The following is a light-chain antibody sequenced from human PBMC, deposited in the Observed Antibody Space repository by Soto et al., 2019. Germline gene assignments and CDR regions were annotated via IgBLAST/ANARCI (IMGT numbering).Light chain of an antibody. J-gene: IGKJ2*01. Sequence: DIQMTQSPSSLSASLGDRVTITCQASQAISKYLHWYHQRPGKAPLLVIYDASILEAGDPSRFSGGGSGTSFTLTISSLQPEDIGTYFCQQYNDLPYTFGQGTKLDI. CDR1: QAISKY. CDR2: DAS. V-gene: IGKV1-33*01. CDR3: QQYNDLPYT.